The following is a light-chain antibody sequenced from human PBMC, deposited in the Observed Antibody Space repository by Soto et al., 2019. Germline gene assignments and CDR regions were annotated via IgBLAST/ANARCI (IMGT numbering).Light chain of an antibody. V-gene: IGKV3-20*01. J-gene: IGKJ5*01. CDR1: QSVSSNY. Sequence: EIVLTQSPGTLSLSPGERATLSCRASQSVSSNYLAWYPQKPGQAPKVLIYRASIRATGIPDRFTGSWSGTDFTLTISRLEPEDVAVYYCQQYGSSPITFGQGTRLEIK. CDR3: QQYGSSPIT. CDR2: RAS.